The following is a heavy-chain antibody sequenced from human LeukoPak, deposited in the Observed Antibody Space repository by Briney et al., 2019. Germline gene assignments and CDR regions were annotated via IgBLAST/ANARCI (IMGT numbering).Heavy chain of an antibody. CDR2: INPHSGDT. CDR3: ARDEYSSGLDY. D-gene: IGHD6-19*01. Sequence: ASVKVSCKASGYSFTDYYIHWVRQAPGQGLEWMGCINPHSGDTKYAQKFQARVTMTRDTSISTAYMELDRLRSDDTAVYYCARDEYSSGLDYWGQGTLVTVSS. CDR1: GYSFTDYY. V-gene: IGHV1-2*02. J-gene: IGHJ4*02.